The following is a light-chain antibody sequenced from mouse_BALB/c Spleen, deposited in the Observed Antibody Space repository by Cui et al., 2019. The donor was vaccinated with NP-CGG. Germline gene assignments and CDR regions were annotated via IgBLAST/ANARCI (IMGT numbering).Light chain of an antibody. CDR1: TGAVTTSNY. CDR3: ALWYSNHWV. J-gene: IGLJ1*01. Sequence: QSLVLQDSALITSPGETVTLTCRSSTGAVTTSNYANWVQEKPDHLFTGLIGGTNNRAPGVPARFSGSLIGDKAALTITGAQTEDEAIYFCALWYSNHWVFGGGTKLTVL. V-gene: IGLV1*01. CDR2: GTN.